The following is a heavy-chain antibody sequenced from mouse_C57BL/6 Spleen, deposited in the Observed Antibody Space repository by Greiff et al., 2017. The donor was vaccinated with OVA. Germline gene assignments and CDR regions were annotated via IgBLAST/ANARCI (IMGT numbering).Heavy chain of an antibody. Sequence: QVQLQQPGAELVKPGASVKLSCTASGYTFTSYWMHWVKQRPGQGLEWIGMIHPNSGSTNYNEKFKSKATLTVDKSSSTAYMQLSSLTSEDSAVYYCARREFSTTVLYYAMDYWGQGTSVTVSS. D-gene: IGHD1-1*01. CDR3: ARREFSTTVLYYAMDY. J-gene: IGHJ4*01. V-gene: IGHV1-64*01. CDR1: GYTFTSYW. CDR2: IHPNSGST.